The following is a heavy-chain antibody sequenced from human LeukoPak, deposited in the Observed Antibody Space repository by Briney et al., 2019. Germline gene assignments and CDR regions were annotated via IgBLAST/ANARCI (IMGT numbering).Heavy chain of an antibody. J-gene: IGHJ3*02. CDR2: IYYSGST. Sequence: PSETLSLTCTVSGGSFSSGSYYWGWLRQPPGTGLEWIGYIYYSGSTNYNPSLKSRVTISVDTSKNQFSLKLTSVTAADTAVYYCARSYGGHSVCDAFDIWGQGTMVTVSS. CDR1: GGSFSSGSYY. D-gene: IGHD4-23*01. CDR3: ARSYGGHSVCDAFDI. V-gene: IGHV4-61*01.